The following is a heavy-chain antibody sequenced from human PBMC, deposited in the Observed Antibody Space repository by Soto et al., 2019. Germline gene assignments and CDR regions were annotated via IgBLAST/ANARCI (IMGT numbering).Heavy chain of an antibody. CDR2: FNTSGDAT. D-gene: IGHD3-10*01. Sequence: QVQLVQSGAEVKKPGTSVKVSCKASGYIFSNYYMHGVRQAPGQGLEWMGGFNTSGDATHYAQSFQGRVSVTRDTSTSTVYMELSTLTSEDTAVYYCARRGMSKIGFDTWGQGTMVTVSS. J-gene: IGHJ3*02. V-gene: IGHV1-46*01. CDR3: ARRGMSKIGFDT. CDR1: GYIFSNYY.